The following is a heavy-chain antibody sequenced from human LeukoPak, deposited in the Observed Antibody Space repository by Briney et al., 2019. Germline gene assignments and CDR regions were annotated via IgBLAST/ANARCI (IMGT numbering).Heavy chain of an antibody. Sequence: SETLSLTCTVSGGSISSYYWSWIRQPPGKGLEWIGYIYYSGSTNYNPSLKSRVTISVDTSKNQFSLKLSSVTAADTAVYYCARVRGEIDGSGSYPYYYYMDVWGKGTTVTISS. CDR3: ARVRGEIDGSGSYPYYYYMDV. CDR1: GGSISSYY. J-gene: IGHJ6*03. D-gene: IGHD3-10*01. CDR2: IYYSGST. V-gene: IGHV4-59*01.